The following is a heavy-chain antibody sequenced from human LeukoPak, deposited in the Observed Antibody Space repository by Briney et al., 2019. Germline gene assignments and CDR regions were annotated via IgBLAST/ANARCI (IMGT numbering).Heavy chain of an antibody. CDR2: IKQDGSWK. D-gene: IGHD4-17*01. Sequence: VGSLRLSCAASGFTYSSYWMSWVRQAPGKGLEWVANIKQDGSWKYYVDSVKGRFTIFRDNAKNSVYLKMNSLRAEDTAVYYCARDNDYDLDYWGQGTLVTVSS. J-gene: IGHJ4*02. CDR3: ARDNDYDLDY. CDR1: GFTYSSYW. V-gene: IGHV3-7*04.